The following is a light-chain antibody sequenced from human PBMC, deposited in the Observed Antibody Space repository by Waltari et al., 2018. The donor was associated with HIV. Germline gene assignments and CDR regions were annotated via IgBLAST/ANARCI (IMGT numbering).Light chain of an antibody. CDR1: NSDIGRFNL. CDR3: CAYAHTKTWV. J-gene: IGLJ3*02. Sequence: QSALTQPASVSGSPGQSITFSCTGTNSDIGRFNLFSWYQQHPGRVPKVIIYEVTERPSGISSRFSGSKSGNTASLTISGLQPEDEADYYCCAYAHTKTWVFGGGTKLTVL. V-gene: IGLV2-23*02. CDR2: EVT.